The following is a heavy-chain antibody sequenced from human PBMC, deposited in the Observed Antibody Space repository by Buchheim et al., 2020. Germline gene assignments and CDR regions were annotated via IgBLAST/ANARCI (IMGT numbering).Heavy chain of an antibody. J-gene: IGHJ6*02. CDR1: GFTFSSYA. V-gene: IGHV3-23*01. Sequence: EVQLLESGGGLVQPGGSLRLSCAASGFTFSSYAMRWVRQAPGKGLEWVSAVSGRGGSPHYADSVKGRFTISRENSKKTLYMKMNSLRAEDTAVYYCAKVSSGWEEYYCYGMYVWGRGTT. D-gene: IGHD6-19*01. CDR3: AKVSSGWEEYYCYGMYV. CDR2: VSGRGGSP.